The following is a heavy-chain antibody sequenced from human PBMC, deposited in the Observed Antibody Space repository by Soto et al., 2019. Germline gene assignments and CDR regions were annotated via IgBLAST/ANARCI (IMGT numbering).Heavy chain of an antibody. D-gene: IGHD6-19*01. V-gene: IGHV1-8*01. CDR1: GYTFTSYD. Sequence: QVQLVQSGAEVKKPGASVKVSCKASGYTFTSYDINWVRQATGQGLEWMGWMNPNRGNTGYAQKFQGRXTXTXHTSISTAYMELSSLRSEDTAVYYCARERTVAGNDYWGQGTLVTVSS. J-gene: IGHJ4*02. CDR2: MNPNRGNT. CDR3: ARERTVAGNDY.